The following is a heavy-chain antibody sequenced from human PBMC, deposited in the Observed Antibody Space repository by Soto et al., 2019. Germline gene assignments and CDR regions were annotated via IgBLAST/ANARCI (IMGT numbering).Heavy chain of an antibody. V-gene: IGHV1-69*13. J-gene: IGHJ6*02. CDR2: IIPIFGTA. Sequence: GASVKVSCKASGGTFSSYAISWLRQAPGQGLEWMGGIIPIFGTANYAQKFQGRVTITADESTSTAYMELSSLRSEDTAVYYCAREVTGYNWNYHYYYYGMDVWGQGTTVTVSS. D-gene: IGHD1-7*01. CDR1: GGTFSSYA. CDR3: AREVTGYNWNYHYYYYGMDV.